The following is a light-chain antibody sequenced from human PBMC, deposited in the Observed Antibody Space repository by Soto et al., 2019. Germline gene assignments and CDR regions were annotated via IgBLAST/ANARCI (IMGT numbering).Light chain of an antibody. CDR2: KAS. CDR3: QRYNSYPWT. Sequence: DIQLTQSPSTLSASVGDRVTLTCRASQSVSSWLAWYQQKPGKAPKLLIYKASSFESGVPSRFSGSGSGTKFTLTISSLQPDDFATYYCQRYNSYPWTFGGGTKVEIK. V-gene: IGKV1-5*03. J-gene: IGKJ1*01. CDR1: QSVSSW.